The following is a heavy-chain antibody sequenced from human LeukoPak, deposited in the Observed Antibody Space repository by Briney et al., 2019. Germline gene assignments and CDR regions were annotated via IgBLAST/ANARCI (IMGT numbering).Heavy chain of an antibody. Sequence: PGGSLRLSCAASGFTFSSYGMNWVRQAPGKGLEYVSAISSSGGSTYYANSVKGRFTISRDDSKNTLYLQMGSLRPEDMAVYYCARLGSSYGSDYWGQGTLVTVSS. CDR1: GFTFSSYG. V-gene: IGHV3-64*01. CDR2: ISSSGGST. CDR3: ARLGSSYGSDY. J-gene: IGHJ4*02. D-gene: IGHD5-18*01.